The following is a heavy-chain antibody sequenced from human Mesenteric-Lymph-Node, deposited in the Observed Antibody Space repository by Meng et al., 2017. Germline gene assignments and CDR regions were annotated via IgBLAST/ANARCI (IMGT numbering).Heavy chain of an antibody. CDR2: IIPIFGTA. V-gene: IGHV1-69*05. D-gene: IGHD1-7*01. J-gene: IGHJ5*02. Sequence: SVKVSCKASGGTFSSYAISWVRQAPGQGLEWMGGIIPIFGTANYAQKFQGRVTITTDESTSTAYMELSSLRSEDTAVYYCARAWDYRNWFDPWGQGTLVTVSS. CDR1: GGTFSSYA. CDR3: ARAWDYRNWFDP.